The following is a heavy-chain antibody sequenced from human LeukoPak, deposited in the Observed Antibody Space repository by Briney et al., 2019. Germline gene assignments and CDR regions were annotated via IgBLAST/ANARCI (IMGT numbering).Heavy chain of an antibody. CDR1: GYKFTSYW. D-gene: IGHD3-10*01. J-gene: IGHJ4*02. V-gene: IGHV5-51*01. CDR2: IFPADSDT. CDR3: ARRAGQQPPDY. Sequence: AESLKISCKGSGYKFTSYWIGWVRQMPGKGLEWMGIIFPADSDTRYSPSFQGQVTISADKSISTAYLQWTSLKASDTAMYYCARRAGQQPPDYWGQGTLVTVSS.